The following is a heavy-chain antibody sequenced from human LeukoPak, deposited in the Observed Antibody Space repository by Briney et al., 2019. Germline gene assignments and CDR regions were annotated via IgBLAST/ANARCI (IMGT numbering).Heavy chain of an antibody. Sequence: SETLSLTCTVSGGSISSGDYYWSWIRQPPGKGLEWIGSIYLSGSTYYNPSLKSRVTISVDTSKNQFSLKLSSVTAADTAVYYCAGTGIAVAWGQGTLVTVSS. CDR3: AGTGIAVA. CDR1: GGSISSGDYY. V-gene: IGHV4-39*07. D-gene: IGHD6-19*01. J-gene: IGHJ4*02. CDR2: IYLSGST.